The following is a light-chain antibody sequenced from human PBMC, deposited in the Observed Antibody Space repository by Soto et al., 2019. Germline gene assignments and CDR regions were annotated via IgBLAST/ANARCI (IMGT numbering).Light chain of an antibody. V-gene: IGKV3-20*01. J-gene: IGKJ5*01. CDR2: GAS. Sequence: EIVLTQSPGTLSLSPGERATLSCRASQSVSSSYLAWYQEKPGQAPRLLIYGASGRATGIPDRFSGSGSGTDFTLTISRLETEDFAVYYCQQYCSSLPVTFGQGTRLXXK. CDR3: QQYCSSLPVT. CDR1: QSVSSSY.